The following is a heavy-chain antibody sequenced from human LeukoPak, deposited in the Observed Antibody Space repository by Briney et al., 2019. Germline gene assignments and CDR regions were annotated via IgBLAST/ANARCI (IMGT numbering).Heavy chain of an antibody. CDR3: ASHLYSGSHLGY. CDR2: IKQDGSEK. V-gene: IGHV3-7*01. Sequence: PGGSLRLSCAASGFTFSSYWMSWVRQAPGKGLEWVANIKQDGSEKYYVDSVKGRFTISRDNAKNTLYLQMNSLRAEDTAVYYCASHLYSGSHLGYWGQGTLVTVSS. CDR1: GFTFSSYW. D-gene: IGHD1-26*01. J-gene: IGHJ4*02.